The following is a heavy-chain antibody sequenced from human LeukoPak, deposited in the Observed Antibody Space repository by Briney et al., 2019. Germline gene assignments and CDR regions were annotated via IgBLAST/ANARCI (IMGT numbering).Heavy chain of an antibody. CDR1: GFTFSSYE. CDR2: ISSGSSTV. Sequence: PGGSLRLSCTASGFTFSSYEMNWVRQAPGKGLEWVSYISSGSSTVYYADSVKGRFTISRDNAKNSLYLQMNSLRAEDTAVYYCARDYGGSSPFDYWGQGTLVTVSS. CDR3: ARDYGGSSPFDY. J-gene: IGHJ4*02. V-gene: IGHV3-48*03. D-gene: IGHD4-23*01.